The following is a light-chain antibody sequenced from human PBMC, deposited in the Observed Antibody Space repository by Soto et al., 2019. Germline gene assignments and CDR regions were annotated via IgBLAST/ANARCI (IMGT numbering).Light chain of an antibody. V-gene: IGKV1-27*01. CDR3: QKYYSAPPT. Sequence: DIQMTQSPSSLSASVGDRVTITCRASQGIYNYLAWYQQKPGKVPKLLIYAASTLQSGVPSRFSGSGSGTDFILTISSLQPEDVATYYCQKYYSAPPTFGQGTKLEIK. CDR2: AAS. CDR1: QGIYNY. J-gene: IGKJ2*01.